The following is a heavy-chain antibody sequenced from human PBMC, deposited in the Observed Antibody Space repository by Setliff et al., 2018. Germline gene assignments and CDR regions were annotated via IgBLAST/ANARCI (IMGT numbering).Heavy chain of an antibody. V-gene: IGHV4-61*09. Sequence: SETLSLTSTVSGGSVNSGYDNWNWLRQPAGKGLEWIGQIYTSRSTIYNPSLKSRVTILLNTSKNQFSLTLTSVTAADTAVYYCARMTGFQYIDVWGKGTTVTVSS. CDR1: GGSVNSGYDN. J-gene: IGHJ6*03. D-gene: IGHD3-3*01. CDR2: IYTSRST. CDR3: ARMTGFQYIDV.